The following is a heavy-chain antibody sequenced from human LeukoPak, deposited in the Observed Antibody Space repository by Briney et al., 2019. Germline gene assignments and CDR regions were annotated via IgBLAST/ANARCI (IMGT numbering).Heavy chain of an antibody. CDR3: ARDDKNGRWSWSDP. D-gene: IGHD2-15*01. CDR2: ISAYNGNT. V-gene: IGHV1-18*01. CDR1: GYTFTNYG. Sequence: GASVKVSCKASGYTFTNYGISWVRQAPGQGPEWMGWISAYNGNTNYAQSVQGRVIMTTDTSTSTAYLEVRSLTFDDTAVYYCARDDKNGRWSWSDPWGQGTPVTVSS. J-gene: IGHJ5*02.